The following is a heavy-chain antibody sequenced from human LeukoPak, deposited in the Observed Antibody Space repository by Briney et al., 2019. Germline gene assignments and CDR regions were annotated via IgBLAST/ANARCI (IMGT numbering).Heavy chain of an antibody. D-gene: IGHD6-13*01. Sequence: RSQNLSLTCAISGDSVSSNSAAWNWNRQSPSRGLEWLGRTYYRSKWYSDYAVSVNGRITINPDTSKNQFYLQLNSVTPEDTAMYYCARYTSTWYLDYWGQGTLVTVSS. CDR2: TYYRSKWYS. V-gene: IGHV6-1*01. CDR1: GDSVSSNSAA. J-gene: IGHJ4*02. CDR3: ARYTSTWYLDY.